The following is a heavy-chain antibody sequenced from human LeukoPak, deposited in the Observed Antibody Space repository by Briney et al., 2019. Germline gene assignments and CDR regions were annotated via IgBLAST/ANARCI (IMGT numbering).Heavy chain of an antibody. J-gene: IGHJ4*02. CDR3: ATQMGGYDPLVY. CDR1: GFTVSSNY. V-gene: IGHV3-53*01. Sequence: QSGGSLRLSCAASGFTVSSNYMSWVRQAPGKGLEWVSVIYSGGSTYYADSVKGRFTISRDNSKNTLYLQMNSLRAEDTAVYYCATQMGGYDPLVYWGQGTLVTVSS. CDR2: IYSGGST. D-gene: IGHD3-16*01.